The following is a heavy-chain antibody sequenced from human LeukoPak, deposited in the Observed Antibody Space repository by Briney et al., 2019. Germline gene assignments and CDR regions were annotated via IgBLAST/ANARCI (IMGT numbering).Heavy chain of an antibody. D-gene: IGHD5-12*01. Sequence: PGGSLRLSCAASGFTFSSYAMSWVRQAPGKGLEWVSAISGSGGSTYYADSVKGRFTISRDNSKNTLYLQMNSLRAEDTAVYYCAKGGGYDSNDYYYGMDVWAKGPRSPSP. CDR3: AKGGGYDSNDYYYGMDV. J-gene: IGHJ6*02. CDR1: GFTFSSYA. V-gene: IGHV3-23*01. CDR2: ISGSGGST.